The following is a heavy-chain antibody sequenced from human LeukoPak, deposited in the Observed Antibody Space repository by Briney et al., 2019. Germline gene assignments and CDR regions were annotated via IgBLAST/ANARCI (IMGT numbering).Heavy chain of an antibody. Sequence: GGSLRLSCAASGFTFSSYGMHWVRQAPGQGLEGVAVISYDGSNKYYADSVKGRFTISRDNSKNTLYLQMNSLRAGDTAVYYCAKDSGLVRGVITSNFDYWGQGTLVTVSS. CDR1: GFTFSSYG. D-gene: IGHD3-10*01. J-gene: IGHJ4*02. CDR3: AKDSGLVRGVITSNFDY. V-gene: IGHV3-30*18. CDR2: ISYDGSNK.